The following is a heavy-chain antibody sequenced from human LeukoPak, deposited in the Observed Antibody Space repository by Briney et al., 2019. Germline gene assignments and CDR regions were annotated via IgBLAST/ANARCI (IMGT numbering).Heavy chain of an antibody. Sequence: GGSLRLSCAASGFTFSGSAMHWVRRASGKGLEWVGRIRSKANSYATAYAASVKGRFTISRDDSKNTAYLQMNSLKIEDTDVYYCMEGESPLDYWGQGTLVTVSS. J-gene: IGHJ4*02. CDR3: MEGESPLDY. CDR1: GFTFSGSA. D-gene: IGHD3-16*01. V-gene: IGHV3-73*01. CDR2: IRSKANSYAT.